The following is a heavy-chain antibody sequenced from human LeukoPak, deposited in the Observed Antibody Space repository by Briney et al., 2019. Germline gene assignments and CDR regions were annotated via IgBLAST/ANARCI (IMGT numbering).Heavy chain of an antibody. V-gene: IGHV1-69*13. CDR3: ARGGSSWLFDY. J-gene: IGHJ4*02. D-gene: IGHD6-13*01. CDR2: IIPIFGTA. CDR1: GCTFSSYA. Sequence: SSVKVSCKASGCTFSSYAISWLRQAPGQGLEWMGGIIPIFGTANYAQKFQGRVTITADESTSTAYMELSSLRSEDTAVYYCARGGSSWLFDYWGQGTLVTVSS.